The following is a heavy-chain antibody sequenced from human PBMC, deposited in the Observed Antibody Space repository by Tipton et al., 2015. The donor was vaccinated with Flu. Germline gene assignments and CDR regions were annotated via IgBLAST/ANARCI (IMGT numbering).Heavy chain of an antibody. CDR1: GFTFRSYW. J-gene: IGHJ6*02. CDR2: IKPDGSEK. Sequence: SLRLSCVMSGFTFRSYWMNWVRQAPGKGLEWVANIKPDGSEKHYVESVRGRFTISRDNAKNSLYLQMSSLRAEDTAVYYCARGMNSGLVDVWGQGTTVTVSS. CDR3: ARGMNSGLVDV. V-gene: IGHV3-7*01. D-gene: IGHD2/OR15-2a*01.